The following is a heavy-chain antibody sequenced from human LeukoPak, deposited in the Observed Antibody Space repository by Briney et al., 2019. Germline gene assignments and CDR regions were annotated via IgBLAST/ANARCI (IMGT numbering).Heavy chain of an antibody. CDR3: ARAVGVVVPAAMGP. J-gene: IGHJ5*02. Sequence: ASVKVSCKASGYTFTGYHMHCVRQAPGQGLEWMGWINPNSGGTNYAQKFQGRVTMTRDTSISTAYMELSRLRSDDTAVYYCARAVGVVVPAAMGPWGQGTLVTVSS. CDR2: INPNSGGT. CDR1: GYTFTGYH. D-gene: IGHD2-2*01. V-gene: IGHV1-2*02.